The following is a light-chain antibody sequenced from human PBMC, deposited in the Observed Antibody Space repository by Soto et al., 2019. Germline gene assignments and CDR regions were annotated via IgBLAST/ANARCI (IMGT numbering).Light chain of an antibody. V-gene: IGKV4-1*01. CDR3: QQYYNIPPT. CDR2: WAS. Sequence: DIVMTQSPDSLAVSLGERATINCKSSQSVFFNSSNNTYLALYQQKPGQPPKLLIYWASTRESGVPDRFSGSGSGPDFTLTISSLQAEDVAFYYCQQYYNIPPTFGQGTKVEI. J-gene: IGKJ1*01. CDR1: QSVFFNSSNNTY.